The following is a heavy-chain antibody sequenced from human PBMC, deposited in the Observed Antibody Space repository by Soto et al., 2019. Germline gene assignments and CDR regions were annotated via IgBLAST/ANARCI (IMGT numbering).Heavy chain of an antibody. D-gene: IGHD2-15*01. Sequence: QVQLQESGPGLVKPSETLSLTCTVSGGSTHSYYWAWIRQPPGKGLEWMGYVYYNGDTNYNPSLNSRVTISVDASKNQFSLKLTSVPPADTAVYYCTRGHGHGGSSFDFWGKGTLVTVSS. J-gene: IGHJ4*02. CDR3: TRGHGHGGSSFDF. CDR1: GGSTHSYY. V-gene: IGHV4-59*01. CDR2: VYYNGDT.